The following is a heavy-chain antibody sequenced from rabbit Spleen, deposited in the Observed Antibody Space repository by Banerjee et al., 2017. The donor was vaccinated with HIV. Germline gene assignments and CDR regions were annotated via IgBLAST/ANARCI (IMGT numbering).Heavy chain of an antibody. CDR3: ARDAGTGDYIDVYFSL. CDR2: IYTGSSGDT. CDR1: GFSFSSRYY. Sequence: QSLEESGGDLVKPGASLTLTCTASGFSFSSRYYMCWVRQAPGKGLEWIACIYTGSSGDTYYASWAKGRFTISKTSSTTVTLQMTSLTAADTATYFCARDAGTGDYIDVYFSLWGQGTLVTVS. J-gene: IGHJ4*01. V-gene: IGHV1S40*01. D-gene: IGHD8-1*01.